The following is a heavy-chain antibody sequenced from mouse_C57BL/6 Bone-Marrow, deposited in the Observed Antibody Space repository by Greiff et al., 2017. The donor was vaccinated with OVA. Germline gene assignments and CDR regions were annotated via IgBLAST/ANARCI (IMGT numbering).Heavy chain of an antibody. CDR1: GFTFSSYA. Sequence: EVKLVESGGGLVKPGGSLKLSCAASGFTFSSYAMSWVRQTPEKRLEWVATISDGGSYTYYPDNVKGRFTISRDNAKNNLYLQMSHLKSEDTAMYYCAREGYSKDYARDYWGQGTSVTVAS. D-gene: IGHD2-5*01. CDR2: ISDGGSYT. J-gene: IGHJ4*01. V-gene: IGHV5-4*01. CDR3: AREGYSKDYARDY.